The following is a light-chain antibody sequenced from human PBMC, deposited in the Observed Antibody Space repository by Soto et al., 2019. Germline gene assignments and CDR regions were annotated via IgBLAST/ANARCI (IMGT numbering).Light chain of an antibody. Sequence: DIQMTQSPSTLSASVGDRVTITCLASQGISSYLAWYQQKPGKAPKLLIYAASTLQGGVPSRFSGSGSGTDFTLTINSLQPEDLATYYCQQLNSYPITFGQGTRLEIK. CDR2: AAS. CDR3: QQLNSYPIT. V-gene: IGKV1-9*01. J-gene: IGKJ5*01. CDR1: QGISSY.